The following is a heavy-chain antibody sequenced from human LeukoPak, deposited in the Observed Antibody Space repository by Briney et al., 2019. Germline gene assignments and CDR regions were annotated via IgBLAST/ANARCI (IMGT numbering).Heavy chain of an antibody. Sequence: NPSETLSLTCTVSGGSISSYYWSWIRQPPGKGLEWIGEINHSGSTNYNPSLKSRVTISVDTSKNQFSLKLSSVTAADTAVYYCARGGDQLLSGYFDYWGQGTLVTVSS. D-gene: IGHD2-2*01. CDR3: ARGGDQLLSGYFDY. V-gene: IGHV4-34*01. J-gene: IGHJ4*02. CDR1: GGSISSYY. CDR2: INHSGST.